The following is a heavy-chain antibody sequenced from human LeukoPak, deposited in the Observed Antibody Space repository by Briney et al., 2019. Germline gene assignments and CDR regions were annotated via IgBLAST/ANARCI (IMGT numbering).Heavy chain of an antibody. D-gene: IGHD1-1*01. Sequence: QPGGSLRLSCAASGFTFSSYWMHWVRHAPGKGLVWVSRINSDGSSTSYADSVKGRFTISRDNAKNTLYLQMNSLRAEDTAVYYCAKVLQRDPIGDYWGQGTLVTVSS. J-gene: IGHJ4*02. CDR1: GFTFSSYW. CDR2: INSDGSST. V-gene: IGHV3-74*01. CDR3: AKVLQRDPIGDY.